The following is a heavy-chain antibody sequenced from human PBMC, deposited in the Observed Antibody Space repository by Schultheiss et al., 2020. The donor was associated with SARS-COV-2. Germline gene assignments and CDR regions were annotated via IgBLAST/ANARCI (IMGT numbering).Heavy chain of an antibody. V-gene: IGHV4-39*01. CDR3: ARGRYSSSWYNRKYWFDP. D-gene: IGHD6-13*01. J-gene: IGHJ5*02. CDR2: IYYSGST. CDR1: GSYY. Sequence: SETLSLTCTVSGSYYWAWIRQPPGKGLEWIGSIYYSGSTYYNPSLKSRVTISVDTSKNQFSLKLSSVTAADTAVYYCARGRYSSSWYNRKYWFDPWGQGTLVTVSS.